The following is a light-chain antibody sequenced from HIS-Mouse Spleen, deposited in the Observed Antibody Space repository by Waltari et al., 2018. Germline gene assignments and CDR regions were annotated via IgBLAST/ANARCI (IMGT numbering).Light chain of an antibody. Sequence: SYELTQPPSVSVSPGQTARITCSGDALPKQYAYWYQQKPGQAPVLVIYKDSERPSGSPERFSGSSSGTTVTLTISGVQAEDEADYYCQSADSSGTYHVVFGGGTKLTVL. CDR1: ALPKQY. V-gene: IGLV3-25*03. CDR3: QSADSSGTYHVV. J-gene: IGLJ2*01. CDR2: KDS.